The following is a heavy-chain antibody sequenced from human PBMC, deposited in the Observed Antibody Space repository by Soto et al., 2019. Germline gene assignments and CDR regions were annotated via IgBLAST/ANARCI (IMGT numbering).Heavy chain of an antibody. D-gene: IGHD4-17*01. CDR1: GGSVSSGNYY. CDR2: IYYTGST. Sequence: SETLSLTCTVSGGSVSSGNYYWSWIRQPPGKGLEWIGFIYYTGSTSYNPSLKSRVTISVDTSKNQFSLKLSSVTAADTAVYYCAFYGGNSFYFDYWGQGTLVTVSS. J-gene: IGHJ4*02. V-gene: IGHV4-61*01. CDR3: AFYGGNSFYFDY.